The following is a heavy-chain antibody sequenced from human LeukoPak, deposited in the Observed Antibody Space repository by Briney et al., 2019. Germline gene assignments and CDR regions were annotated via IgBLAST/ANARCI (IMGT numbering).Heavy chain of an antibody. J-gene: IGHJ4*02. CDR1: GFTFSNYG. Sequence: PGGSLRLSCAASGFTFSNYGMHWVRQAPGKGLEWVAVIWYDGSNKYYADSVKGRFTISRDNSKNTLYLQMNSLRAEDTAVYYCAKETWIQGYLDYWGQGTLVTVSS. D-gene: IGHD5-18*01. CDR2: IWYDGSNK. V-gene: IGHV3-33*06. CDR3: AKETWIQGYLDY.